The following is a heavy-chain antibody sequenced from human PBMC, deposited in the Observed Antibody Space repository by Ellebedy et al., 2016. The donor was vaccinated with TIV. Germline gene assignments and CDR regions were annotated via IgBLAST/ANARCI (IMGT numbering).Heavy chain of an antibody. CDR1: GFTFSASW. CDR2: INQDGRTT. V-gene: IGHV3-7*03. CDR3: VRGGARSSWYWRL. D-gene: IGHD6-13*01. J-gene: IGHJ4*02. Sequence: PGGSLRLSCAASGFTFSASWMTWVRQAPGQGLEWVANINQDGRTTNYVDSVKGRFTVSRENTRDMLFLEMSSLKADDTGIYYCVRGGARSSWYWRLWGQGTLVTVSA.